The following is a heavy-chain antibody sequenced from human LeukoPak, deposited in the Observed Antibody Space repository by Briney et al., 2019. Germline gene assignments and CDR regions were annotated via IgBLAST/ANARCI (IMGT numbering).Heavy chain of an antibody. CDR1: GYTFTSYD. CDR3: ARGDSNIYYYYYMDV. V-gene: IGHV1-2*02. J-gene: IGHJ6*03. CDR2: INPNSGGT. D-gene: IGHD2-21*02. Sequence: ASVKVSCKASGYTFTSYDINWVRQAPGQGLEWMGWINPNSGGTNYAQKFQGRVTMTRGTSISTAYMELSRLRSDDTAVYYCARGDSNIYYYYYMDVWGKGTTVTISS.